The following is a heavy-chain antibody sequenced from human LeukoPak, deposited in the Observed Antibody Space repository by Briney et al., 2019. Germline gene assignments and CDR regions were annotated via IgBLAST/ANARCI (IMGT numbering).Heavy chain of an antibody. J-gene: IGHJ3*02. CDR2: IYPGDSDT. V-gene: IGHV5-51*01. Sequence: GESLKISCKGSGDSFTSYWIGWVRQMPGKGLEWMGIIYPGDSDTRYSPSFQGQVTISADKSISTAYLQWSSLKASDTAMYYCARTRTEWLDAFDIWGQGTMVTVSS. CDR3: ARTRTEWLDAFDI. D-gene: IGHD3-3*01. CDR1: GDSFTSYW.